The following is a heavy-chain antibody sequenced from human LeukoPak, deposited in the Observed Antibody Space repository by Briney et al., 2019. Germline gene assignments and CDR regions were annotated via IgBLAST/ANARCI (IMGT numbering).Heavy chain of an antibody. CDR3: AREGHYGAIDY. V-gene: IGHV4-4*07. D-gene: IGHD4/OR15-4a*01. Sequence: SETLSLTCTVSGGSISSYYWSWVRQPAGKGQEWIGRIYTSGSTNYNPSLKRRVTMSVDTSKNQFSLKLSSVTAADTAVYYCAREGHYGAIDYWGQGTLVSVSS. CDR1: GGSISSYY. J-gene: IGHJ4*02. CDR2: IYTSGST.